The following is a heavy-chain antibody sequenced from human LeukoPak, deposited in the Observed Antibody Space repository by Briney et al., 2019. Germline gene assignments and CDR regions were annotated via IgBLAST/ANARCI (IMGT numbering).Heavy chain of an antibody. CDR1: GFTFSDYA. V-gene: IGHV3-23*01. CDR3: AKAYRPFDDIASMDV. Sequence: PGGSLRLSCAASGFTFSDYAMTWVRQAPGKGLEWVSAISGTGGNTFYVDSVKGRFTISRDKSRNTLYLQMNSLRVEDTALYYCAKAYRPFDDIASMDVWGQGTTVTVSS. CDR2: ISGTGGNT. J-gene: IGHJ6*02. D-gene: IGHD3-9*01.